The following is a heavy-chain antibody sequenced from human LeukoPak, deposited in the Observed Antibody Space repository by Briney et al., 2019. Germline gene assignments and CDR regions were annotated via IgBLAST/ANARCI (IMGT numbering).Heavy chain of an antibody. V-gene: IGHV3-74*01. J-gene: IGHJ5*02. CDR3: VSDLCGGDDQ. CDR1: GFTFNSNW. Sequence: PGGSLRLSCAASGFTFNSNWMHWVRQAPGKGLVWVSRIDEDGKTIDYADSVKGRLTISRDNAKDTLYLQMSSLRDEDTAVYYCVSDLCGGDDQWGRGTLVTVSS. CDR2: IDEDGKTI. D-gene: IGHD3-3*01.